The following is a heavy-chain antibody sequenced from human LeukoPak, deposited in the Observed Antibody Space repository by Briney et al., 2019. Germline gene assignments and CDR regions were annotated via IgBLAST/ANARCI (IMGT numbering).Heavy chain of an antibody. Sequence: SETLSLTCTVSGGSISSYYWSWIRQPPGKGLEWIGHIYYSGSTNYNPSLKSLVTISVDTSKNQFSLQLRSVTAADTAVYYCARAPGGCYSSSCLDYWGQGTLVTVSS. D-gene: IGHD6-13*01. CDR1: GGSISSYY. V-gene: IGHV4-59*01. J-gene: IGHJ4*02. CDR2: IYYSGST. CDR3: ARAPGGCYSSSCLDY.